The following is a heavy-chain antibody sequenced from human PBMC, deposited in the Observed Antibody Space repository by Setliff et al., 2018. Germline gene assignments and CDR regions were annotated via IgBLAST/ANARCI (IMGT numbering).Heavy chain of an antibody. CDR3: ARGRASGGYFEVWYSDL. CDR1: GGTFNNYP. V-gene: IGHV1-69*05. Sequence: SVKVSCKASGGTFNNYPISWVRQAPGQGLEWMGGIIPMFRTGKYAQKFQGRVTITRNTSISTAYMELSSLRSEDTAVYYCARGRASGGYFEVWYSDLWGRGTLVTVSS. CDR2: IIPMFRTG. J-gene: IGHJ2*01. D-gene: IGHD3-22*01.